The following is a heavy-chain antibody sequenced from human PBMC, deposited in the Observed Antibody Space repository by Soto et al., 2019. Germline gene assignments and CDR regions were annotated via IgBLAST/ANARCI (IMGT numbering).Heavy chain of an antibody. CDR3: ATKALGMATDYYYMDV. V-gene: IGHV1-24*01. D-gene: IGHD5-12*01. Sequence: ASVKVSCKVSGYTLTELSMHWVRQAPGKGLEWMGGFDPEDGETISAQKFQGRVTMTEDTSTDTAYMELSSLRSEDTAVYYCATKALGMATDYYYMDVWGKGTTVTVSS. CDR2: FDPEDGET. J-gene: IGHJ6*03. CDR1: GYTLTELS.